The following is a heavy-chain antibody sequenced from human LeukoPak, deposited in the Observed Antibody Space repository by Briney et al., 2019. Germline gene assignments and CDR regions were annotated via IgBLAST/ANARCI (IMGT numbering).Heavy chain of an antibody. CDR3: ARKDYYESSGYNDY. CDR1: GYSFTNYG. Sequence: GASVKVSCKASGYSFTNYGISWVRQAPGQGLEWMGWISAYNGKTNYALKVQGRVTMTTDTSTSTAYMELRSLRSDDTAVYYCARKDYYESSGYNDYWGQGTLVTVSP. D-gene: IGHD3-22*01. CDR2: ISAYNGKT. J-gene: IGHJ4*02. V-gene: IGHV1-18*01.